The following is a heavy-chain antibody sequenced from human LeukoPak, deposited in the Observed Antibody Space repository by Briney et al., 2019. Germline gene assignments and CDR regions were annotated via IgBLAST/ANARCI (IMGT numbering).Heavy chain of an antibody. CDR1: GFTFRTYE. J-gene: IGHJ3*02. CDR3: AREEVVLDAFDI. CDR2: ISYDGSNK. V-gene: IGHV3-30*01. D-gene: IGHD4/OR15-4a*01. Sequence: GGSLRLSCAASGFTFRTYEMNWVRQAPGKGLEWVAVISYDGSNKYYADSVKGRFTISRDNSKNTLYLQMNSLRAEDTAVYYCAREEVVLDAFDIWGQGTMVTVSS.